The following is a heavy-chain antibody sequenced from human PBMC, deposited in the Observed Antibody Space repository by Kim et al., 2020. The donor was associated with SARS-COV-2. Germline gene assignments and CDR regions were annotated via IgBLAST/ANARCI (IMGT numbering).Heavy chain of an antibody. CDR2: ISAYSGEK. J-gene: IGHJ4*02. CDR3: ARDRTNIWDGGY. V-gene: IGHV1-18*01. D-gene: IGHD2-2*01. Sequence: ASVKVSCKASGDIFTNYGFIWVRQAPGQGLEWMGWISAYSGEKNYAPRFQGRIVMTTETSTTTVYMELSSLTYDDTAVYYCARDRTNIWDGGYWGPGTLV. CDR1: GDIFTNYG.